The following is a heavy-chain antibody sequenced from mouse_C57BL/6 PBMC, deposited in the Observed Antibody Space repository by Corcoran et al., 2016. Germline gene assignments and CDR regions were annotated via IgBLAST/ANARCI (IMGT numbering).Heavy chain of an antibody. CDR3: AIYYSNSYAMDY. J-gene: IGHJ4*01. V-gene: IGHV9-3*01. CDR2: INTYSGVP. Sequence: QIQLVQSGPELKKPGETVKISCKASGYTFTTYGMSWVKQAPGKGLKWMGWINTYSGVPTYADDFKGRFAFSLETSASTAYLQINNLKNEDTATYFCAIYYSNSYAMDYWGQGTSVTVSS. D-gene: IGHD2-5*01. CDR1: GYTFTTYG.